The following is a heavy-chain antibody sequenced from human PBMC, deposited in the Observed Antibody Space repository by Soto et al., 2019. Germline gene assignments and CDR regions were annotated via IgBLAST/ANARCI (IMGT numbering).Heavy chain of an antibody. CDR1: GGSFSGYY. J-gene: IGHJ3*01. CDR2: INHSGST. Sequence: SETLSLTCAVYGGSFSGYYWSWIRQPPGKGLEWIGEINHSGSTNYNPSLKSRVTIAVDTSKNQYSLQLSSVTAADTAVYYCASTFAPDLSSSSYLNCGQGTMVTVSS. D-gene: IGHD6-13*01. V-gene: IGHV4-34*01. CDR3: ASTFAPDLSSSSYLN.